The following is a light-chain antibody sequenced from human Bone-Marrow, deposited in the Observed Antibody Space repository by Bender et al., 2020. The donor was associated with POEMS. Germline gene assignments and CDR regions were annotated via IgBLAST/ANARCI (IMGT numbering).Light chain of an antibody. Sequence: QSALTQPASMSGFPGQSITISCTGNRDDFSFYNSVSWYQQFPGKAPKLIILDVSSRPSGVSNRFSASKSGNTASLTISGLRAGDGADCYCASDTASRGVFGTGTEVTVL. CDR2: DVS. J-gene: IGLJ1*01. CDR1: RDDFSFYNS. CDR3: ASDTASRGV. V-gene: IGLV2-14*03.